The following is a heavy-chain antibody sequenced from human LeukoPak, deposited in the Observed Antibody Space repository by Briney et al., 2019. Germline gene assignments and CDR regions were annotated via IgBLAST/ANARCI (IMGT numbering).Heavy chain of an antibody. CDR2: IIPIFGTA. V-gene: IGHV1-69*05. D-gene: IGHD7-27*01. Sequence: SVKVSCKASGGTFSSYVINWVRQAPGQGLEWMGGIIPIFGTANYAQKFQGRVTITTDESASAAYLELSSLRSDDTAVYYCARANWGDNWFDPWGQGTLVTVSS. J-gene: IGHJ5*02. CDR3: ARANWGDNWFDP. CDR1: GGTFSSYV.